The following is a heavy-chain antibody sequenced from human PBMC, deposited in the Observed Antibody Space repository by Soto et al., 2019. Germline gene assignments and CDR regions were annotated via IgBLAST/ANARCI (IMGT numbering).Heavy chain of an antibody. V-gene: IGHV3-11*01. CDR1: GFTFSDYY. J-gene: IGHJ3*02. CDR2: ISSSGSTI. D-gene: IGHD6-13*01. CDR3: AGYSSSNAFDI. Sequence: GGSLRLSCAASGFTFSDYYMSWIRQAPGKGLEWVSYISSSGSTIYYADSVKGRFTISRDNAKNSLYLQMNSLRAEDTAVYYCAGYSSSNAFDIWGQGTMVTVSS.